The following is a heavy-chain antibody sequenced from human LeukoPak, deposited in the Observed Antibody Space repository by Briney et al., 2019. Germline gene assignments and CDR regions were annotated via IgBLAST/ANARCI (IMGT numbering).Heavy chain of an antibody. D-gene: IGHD6-19*01. V-gene: IGHV1-18*01. Sequence: ASVKVSCKASGYTFTSYGISWVRQAPGQGLEWMGWISAYNGNTNYAQKLQGRVTMTTDTSTSTAYMELRSLRSDDTAVYYCARDLLLDYSSGGGYWGQGTLVTVSS. CDR1: GYTFTSYG. J-gene: IGHJ4*02. CDR2: ISAYNGNT. CDR3: ARDLLLDYSSGGGY.